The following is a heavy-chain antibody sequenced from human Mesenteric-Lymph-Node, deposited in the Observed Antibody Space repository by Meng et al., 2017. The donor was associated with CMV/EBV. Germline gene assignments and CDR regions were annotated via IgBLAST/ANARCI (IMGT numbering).Heavy chain of an antibody. Sequence: GESLKISCAASGFSVSSNYMSWVRQAPGKGLEWVSIIYTSGNTYDADSVKGRFTISRDNSKNTIYLQMNNLRAEDTAVYYCARTINGMIYPDYWGQGTLVTVSS. CDR3: ARTINGMIYPDY. V-gene: IGHV3-66*02. CDR2: IYTSGNT. CDR1: GFSVSSNY. J-gene: IGHJ4*02. D-gene: IGHD3-9*01.